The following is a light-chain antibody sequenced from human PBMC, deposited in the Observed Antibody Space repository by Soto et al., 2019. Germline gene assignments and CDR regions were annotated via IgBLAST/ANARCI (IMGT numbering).Light chain of an antibody. CDR3: QQSETYPLT. Sequence: IQMTQSPSTLSASVGDRVTITFRASQTISTWLAWYQHKPGKAPNLLIYDASTLMSGVPSRFSGSGSGTEFTLTISSLQPGDFATYYCQQSETYPLTFGQGTRLEIK. J-gene: IGKJ5*01. CDR1: QTISTW. CDR2: DAS. V-gene: IGKV1-5*01.